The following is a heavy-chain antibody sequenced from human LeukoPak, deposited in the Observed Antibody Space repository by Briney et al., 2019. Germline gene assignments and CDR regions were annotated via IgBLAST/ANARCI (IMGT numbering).Heavy chain of an antibody. CDR3: VRGGTDRSIPEY. J-gene: IGHJ4*02. V-gene: IGHV3-74*01. D-gene: IGHD3-16*01. Sequence: PGGSLRLSCAASGFTFSSYWMHWVRQAPGKGLVWVSRIKSDGSYTSYADSVGGRFTISRDNAKNTLYLQMNRLRAEDTAVYYCVRGGTDRSIPEYWGQGTLVTVSS. CDR2: IKSDGSYT. CDR1: GFTFSSYW.